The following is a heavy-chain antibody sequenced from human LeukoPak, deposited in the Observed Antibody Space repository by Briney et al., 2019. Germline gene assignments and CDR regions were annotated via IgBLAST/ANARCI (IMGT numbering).Heavy chain of an antibody. CDR2: INHSGST. CDR3: ARDQYYGSGSYQNWFDP. J-gene: IGHJ5*02. D-gene: IGHD3-10*01. Sequence: SETLSLTCAVYGGSFSGYYWSWIRQPPGKGLEWIGEINHSGSTNYNPSLKSRVTISVDTSKNQFSLNLSSVTAADTAVYYCARDQYYGSGSYQNWFDPWGQGTLVTVSS. CDR1: GGSFSGYY. V-gene: IGHV4-34*01.